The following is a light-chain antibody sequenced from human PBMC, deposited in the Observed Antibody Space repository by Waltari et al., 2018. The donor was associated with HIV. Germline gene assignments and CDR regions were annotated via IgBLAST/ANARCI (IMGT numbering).Light chain of an antibody. CDR3: SSFANRDGFYVL. Sequence: QSALTQPPSASGSPGQSVTLSCTGTNSEIGTYDYVSWYQQHPGKAPKPVISEVTKRPSGVSDRFSGSKSGNTAFLTVSGLQAEDEADYYCSSFANRDGFYVLFGGGTRLTVL. CDR1: NSEIGTYDY. V-gene: IGLV2-8*01. J-gene: IGLJ2*01. CDR2: EVT.